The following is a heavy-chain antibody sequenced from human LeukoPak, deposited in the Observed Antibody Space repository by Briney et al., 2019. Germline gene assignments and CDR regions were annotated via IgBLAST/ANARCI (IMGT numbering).Heavy chain of an antibody. J-gene: IGHJ1*01. CDR2: IYRSGST. D-gene: IGHD2-2*01. CDR3: ARGPAATLHFQH. V-gene: IGHV4-31*03. CDR1: GGSISSGSYY. Sequence: SETLSLTCTVSGGSISSGSYYWSWIRQHPGQGLEWIGYIYRSGSTYYNPSLRRRVTMSVDTSKNQFSLKLSSVTAADTAMYYCARGPAATLHFQHWGQGTLVIVSS.